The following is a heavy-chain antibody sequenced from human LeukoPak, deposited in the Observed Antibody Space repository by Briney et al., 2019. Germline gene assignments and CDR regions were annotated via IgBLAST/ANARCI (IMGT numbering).Heavy chain of an antibody. Sequence: PGGSLRLSCAASGFTFSSYAMSWVRQAPGKGLEWVSAISGSGGSTYYADSVKGRFTISRDNSKNTLYLQMNSLRAEDTAVYYCAKDRVLWFGELNWFDPWGQGTLVTVSS. CDR3: AKDRVLWFGELNWFDP. CDR1: GFTFSSYA. D-gene: IGHD3-10*01. CDR2: ISGSGGST. V-gene: IGHV3-23*01. J-gene: IGHJ5*02.